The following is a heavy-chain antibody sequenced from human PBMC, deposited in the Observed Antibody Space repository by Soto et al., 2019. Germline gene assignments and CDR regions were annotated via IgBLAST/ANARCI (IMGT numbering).Heavy chain of an antibody. CDR1: GFVLSHYG. CDR3: VKVPYYYYYYMDV. J-gene: IGHJ6*03. CDR2: ISSSSSTI. V-gene: IGHV3-48*01. Sequence: GGSLRLSSAASGFVLSHYGMHWVRQAPGKGLEWVSYISSSSSTIYYADSVKGRFTISRDNAKNSLYLQMNSLRAEDTAVYYCVKVPYYYYYYMDVWGKGTTVTVSS.